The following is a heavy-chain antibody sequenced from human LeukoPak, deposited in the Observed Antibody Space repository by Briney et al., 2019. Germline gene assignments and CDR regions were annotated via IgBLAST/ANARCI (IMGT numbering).Heavy chain of an antibody. J-gene: IGHJ4*02. D-gene: IGHD3-3*01. V-gene: IGHV2-5*01. CDR2: IYWNDDK. Sequence: SGPTLVKPTQTLTLTCTFSGFSLITSGVGVGWIRQPPGKALEWLALIYWNDDKRYSPSLKSRLTITKDTSKNQVVLTMTNMDPVDTATYYCANSYDFWSGYYAGFFDYWGQGTLVTVSS. CDR1: GFSLITSGVG. CDR3: ANSYDFWSGYYAGFFDY.